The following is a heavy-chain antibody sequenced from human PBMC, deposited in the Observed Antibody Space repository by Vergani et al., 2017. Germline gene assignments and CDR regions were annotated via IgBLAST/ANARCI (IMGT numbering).Heavy chain of an antibody. CDR3: AKVMVRGKPGYGMDV. CDR1: GFTFSSYG. D-gene: IGHD3-10*01. Sequence: QVQLVESGGGVVQPGRSLRLSCAASGFTFSSYGMHWVRQAPGKGLEVVAVISYDGSNKYYADSVKGRFTISRDNSKNTLYLQMNSLRAEDTAVYYCAKVMVRGKPGYGMDVWGQGTTVTVSS. V-gene: IGHV3-30*18. J-gene: IGHJ6*02. CDR2: ISYDGSNK.